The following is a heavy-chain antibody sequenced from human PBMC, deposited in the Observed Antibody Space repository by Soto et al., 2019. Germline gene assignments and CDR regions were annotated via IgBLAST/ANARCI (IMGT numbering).Heavy chain of an antibody. CDR2: IIPMLGIA. CDR1: GGTFSTYS. J-gene: IGHJ3*02. CDR3: SIGSWSGEVFDI. V-gene: IGHV1-69*02. D-gene: IGHD2-21*01. Sequence: QVQLVQSGAEVKKPGSSVKVSCKASGGTFSTYSMFWVRQAPGQGLEWMGRIIPMLGIANYAQRVQDRVTITADKSTATAYMELSSLRSEDTALYYCSIGSWSGEVFDIWGQGTMVTVSS.